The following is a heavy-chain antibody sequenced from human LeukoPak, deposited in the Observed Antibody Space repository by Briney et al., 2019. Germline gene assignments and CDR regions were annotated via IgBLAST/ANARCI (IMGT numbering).Heavy chain of an antibody. CDR2: IYTDGST. CDR3: ARNLGTLATGGVALDI. Sequence: GGSLRLSCAASGFTFSSYAMSWVRQAPGKGLEWVSVIYTDGSTHYPDSVMGRFTISRDDSKNTVSLQMNSLRAEDTAVYYCARNLGTLATGGVALDIWGQGTMVTVAS. V-gene: IGHV3-23*03. CDR1: GFTFSSYA. J-gene: IGHJ3*02. D-gene: IGHD1-14*01.